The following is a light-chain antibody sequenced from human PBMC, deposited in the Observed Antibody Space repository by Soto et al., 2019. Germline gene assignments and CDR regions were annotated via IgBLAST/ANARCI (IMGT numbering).Light chain of an antibody. V-gene: IGKV3-11*01. J-gene: IGKJ5*01. CDR2: GAF. CDR3: QQRNVWPPVA. Sequence: EIVLTQSPATLSLSPGERATLSCRASPSVTNFLAWYQQKPGQAPRRLIYGAFNRATGIPARFSGSGSGTDFTLTISSLEPEDSAVYYCQQRNVWPPVAFGQGTRLVIK. CDR1: PSVTNF.